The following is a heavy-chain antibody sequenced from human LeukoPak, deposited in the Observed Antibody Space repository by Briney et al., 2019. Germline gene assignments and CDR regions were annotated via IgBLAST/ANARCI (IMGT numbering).Heavy chain of an antibody. CDR2: ISHDGSNK. V-gene: IGHV3-30*18. CDR1: GFSFSRYG. CDR3: AKDYTKGVGATDS. D-gene: IGHD1-26*01. Sequence: GRSLRLSCAASGFSFSRYGMHWVRQAPGKGLEWVAVISHDGSNKYYADSVKGRFTISRDNSKNTLYLQMNSLRAEDTAVYYCAKDYTKGVGATDSWGHGTLVTVSS. J-gene: IGHJ5*01.